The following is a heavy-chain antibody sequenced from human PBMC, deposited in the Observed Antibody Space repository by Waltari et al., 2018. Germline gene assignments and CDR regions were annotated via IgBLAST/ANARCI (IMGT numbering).Heavy chain of an antibody. CDR2: SSWNSGSI. CDR3: AKANYGGIFDY. CDR1: GFTFDDYA. V-gene: IGHV3-9*01. J-gene: IGHJ4*02. Sequence: EVQLVESGGGLVQPGRSLRLSCAASGFTFDDYAMHWVRQAPGKGLEWVSGSSWNSGSIGYADSVKGRFTISRDNAKNSLYLQMNSLRAEDTALYYCAKANYGGIFDYWGQGTLVTVSS. D-gene: IGHD4-17*01.